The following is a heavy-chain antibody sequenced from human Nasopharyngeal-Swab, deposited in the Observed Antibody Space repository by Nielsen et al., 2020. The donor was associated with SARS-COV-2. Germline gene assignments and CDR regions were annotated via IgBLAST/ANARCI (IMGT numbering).Heavy chain of an antibody. J-gene: IGHJ6*03. Sequence: YVKVSCKASGGTFSSYAISWVRQAPGQGLEWMGGISPIFGTANYAQKFQGSFTITADKSSRTAYMELSSLRSEETSVLYWSICMGSGGYYYYHYYMDVWGKGTTVTVSS. CDR1: GGTFSSYA. CDR2: ISPIFGTA. D-gene: IGHD3-16*01. V-gene: IGHV1-69*06. CDR3: SICMGSGGYYYYHYYMDV.